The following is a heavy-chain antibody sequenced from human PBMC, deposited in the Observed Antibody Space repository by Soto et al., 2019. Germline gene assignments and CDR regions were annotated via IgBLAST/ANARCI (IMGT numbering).Heavy chain of an antibody. CDR2: ISNDGRNK. Sequence: QVQLVESGGGVVQPGRSLRLSCAASGFTISSYGMHWVRQAPGKGLEWVAGISNDGRNKYNADSVKGRFTISRDNSKNTLYLRMNRRLDEDTAVYDFAKDDSSWYYPLHDWYFDLWGRRTLVTVTS. V-gene: IGHV3-30*18. CDR1: GFTISSYG. D-gene: IGHD6-13*01. J-gene: IGHJ2*01. CDR3: AKDDSSWYYPLHDWYFDL.